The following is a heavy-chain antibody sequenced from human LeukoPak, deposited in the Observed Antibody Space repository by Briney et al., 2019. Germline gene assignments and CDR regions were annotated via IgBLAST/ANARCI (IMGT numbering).Heavy chain of an antibody. V-gene: IGHV1-2*02. D-gene: IGHD4-17*01. Sequence: ASVKVSCKASGYTFTGYYMHWVRQAPGQGPEWMGWINPNSGGTNYAQKFQGRVTMTRDTSISTAYMELSRLRSDDTAVYYCARDGYGRNWFDPWGQGTLVTVSS. CDR3: ARDGYGRNWFDP. CDR2: INPNSGGT. J-gene: IGHJ5*02. CDR1: GYTFTGYY.